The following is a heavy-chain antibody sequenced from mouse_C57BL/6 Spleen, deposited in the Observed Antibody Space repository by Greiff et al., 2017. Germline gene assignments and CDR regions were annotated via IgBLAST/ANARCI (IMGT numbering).Heavy chain of an antibody. J-gene: IGHJ2*01. Sequence: QVQLQQPGAELVMPGASVKLSCKASGYTFTSYWMHWVKQRPGQGLEWIGEIDPSDSYTNYNQKFKGKSTLTVDKSSSTAYMQLSSLTSADSAVYYCARSGYSNYFDYWGQGTTLTVSS. CDR2: IDPSDSYT. CDR1: GYTFTSYW. D-gene: IGHD2-5*01. V-gene: IGHV1-69*01. CDR3: ARSGYSNYFDY.